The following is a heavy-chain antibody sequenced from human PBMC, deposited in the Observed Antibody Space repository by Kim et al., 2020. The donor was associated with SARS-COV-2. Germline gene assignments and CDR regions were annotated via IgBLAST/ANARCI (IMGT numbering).Heavy chain of an antibody. CDR3: AKLLFRYCSSTSCYVLDY. J-gene: IGHJ4*02. Sequence: GGSLRLSCAASGFTFSSYGMHWVRQAPGKVLEWVAVISYDGSNKYYADSVKGRFTISRDNSKNTLYLQMNSLRAEDTAVYYCAKLLFRYCSSTSCYVLDYWGQGTLVTVSS. D-gene: IGHD2-2*01. V-gene: IGHV3-30*18. CDR1: GFTFSSYG. CDR2: ISYDGSNK.